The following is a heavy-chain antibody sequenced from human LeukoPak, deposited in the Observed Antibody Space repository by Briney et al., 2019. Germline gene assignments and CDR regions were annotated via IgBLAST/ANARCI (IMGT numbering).Heavy chain of an antibody. CDR1: GFTFSSYE. J-gene: IGHJ4*02. CDR2: ISSSGSTI. V-gene: IGHV3-48*03. CDR3: ARGHSCSGGSCFFDY. D-gene: IGHD2-15*01. Sequence: GGSLRLSCAASGFTFSSYEMNWVRQAPGKGLERVSYISSSGSTIYYADSVKGRFTISRDNAKNSLYLQMNSLRAEDTAVYYCARGHSCSGGSCFFDYWGQGTLVTVSS.